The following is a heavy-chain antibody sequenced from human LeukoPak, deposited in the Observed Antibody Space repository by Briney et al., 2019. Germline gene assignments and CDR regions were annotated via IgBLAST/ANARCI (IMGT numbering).Heavy chain of an antibody. D-gene: IGHD1-26*01. CDR3: ARDPLGAYSGTY. CDR1: GYTFTGYY. J-gene: IGHJ4*02. V-gene: IGHV1-2*06. Sequence: ASVKVSCKASGYTFTGYYMHWVRQAPGQGLEWMGRINPNSGGTNYAQRFQGRVTMTRDTSINTANMELSRLRSDDTAMYYCARDPLGAYSGTYWGQGTLVTVSS. CDR2: INPNSGGT.